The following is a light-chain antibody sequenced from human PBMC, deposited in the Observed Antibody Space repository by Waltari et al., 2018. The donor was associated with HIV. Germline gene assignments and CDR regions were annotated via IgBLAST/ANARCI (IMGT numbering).Light chain of an antibody. Sequence: QSVLTQPPSVSGAPGQRVTISCTGNNSNIGAGYDVHLYQQLPGTAPTFFISDDIRRPSGVPDRVSVSRSGTSASLAITGLQAEDEADYYCQSYDKSLSGSVFGGGTKLTVL. CDR1: NSNIGAGYD. CDR2: DDI. V-gene: IGLV1-40*01. CDR3: QSYDKSLSGSV. J-gene: IGLJ2*01.